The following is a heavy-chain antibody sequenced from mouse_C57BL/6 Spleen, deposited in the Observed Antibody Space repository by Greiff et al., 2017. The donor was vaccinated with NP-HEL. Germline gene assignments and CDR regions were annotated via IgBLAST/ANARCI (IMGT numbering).Heavy chain of an antibody. J-gene: IGHJ1*03. V-gene: IGHV10-3*01. Sequence: DVMLVESGGGLVQPKGSLKLSCAASGFTFNTYAMHWVRQAPGKGLEWVARIRSKSSNYATYYADSVKDRFTISRDDSQSMLYLQMNNLKTEDTAMYYCVRGHYGSSSHWYFDVWGTGTTVTVSS. CDR2: IRSKSSNYAT. D-gene: IGHD1-1*01. CDR3: VRGHYGSSSHWYFDV. CDR1: GFTFNTYA.